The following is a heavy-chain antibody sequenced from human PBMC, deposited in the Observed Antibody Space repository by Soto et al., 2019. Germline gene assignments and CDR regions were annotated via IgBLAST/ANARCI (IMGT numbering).Heavy chain of an antibody. V-gene: IGHV4-59*08. D-gene: IGHD2-2*01. CDR1: GGSISSYY. CDR3: ARFSERQLLSDAFDI. J-gene: IGHJ3*02. Sequence: SETLSLTCTVSGGSISSYYWSWIRQPPGKGLEWIGYIYYSGSTNYNPSLKSRVTISVDTSKNQFSLKLSSVTAADTAVYYCARFSERQLLSDAFDIWGQGTMVTVSS. CDR2: IYYSGST.